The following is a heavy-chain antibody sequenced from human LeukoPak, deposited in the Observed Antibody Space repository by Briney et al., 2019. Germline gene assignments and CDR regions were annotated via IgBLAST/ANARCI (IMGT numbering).Heavy chain of an antibody. Sequence: PSETLSLTCAVYGGSFSGYYWSWIRQPPGKGLEWIGEINHSGSTNYNPSLKSRVTISVDTSKNQFSLKLSSVTAADTAVYYCARQTVDSYHYYYMDVWGKGTTVTVSS. J-gene: IGHJ6*03. CDR2: INHSGST. V-gene: IGHV4-34*01. CDR3: ARQTVDSYHYYYMDV. D-gene: IGHD4-23*01. CDR1: GGSFSGYY.